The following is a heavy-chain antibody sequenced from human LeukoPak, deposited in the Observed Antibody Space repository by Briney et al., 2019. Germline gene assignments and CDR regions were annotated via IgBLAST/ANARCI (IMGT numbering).Heavy chain of an antibody. V-gene: IGHV1-18*01. CDR1: GYTFTSYG. D-gene: IGHD2/OR15-2a*01. J-gene: IGHJ4*02. Sequence: ASVKVSCKASGYTFTSYGISWVRQAPGQGLEWMGWISAYSGNTNYAQKLQGRVTMTTDTSTSTAYMELRSLRPDDTAVYYCATHSANIYGDYWGQGTLVPVSS. CDR3: ATHSANIYGDY. CDR2: ISAYSGNT.